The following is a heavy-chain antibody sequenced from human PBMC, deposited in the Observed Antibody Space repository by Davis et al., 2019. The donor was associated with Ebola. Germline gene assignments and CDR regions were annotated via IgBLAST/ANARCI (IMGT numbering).Heavy chain of an antibody. Sequence: GESLKISCAASGFTFSSYWMAWVRQAPGKGLEWVANLNQDGGQKYYVDSVKGRFTISRDNAKNSLSLQMNSLRAEDTAVYYCARESSDYDYRLDYWGQGTLVTVSS. D-gene: IGHD5-12*01. CDR2: LNQDGGQK. J-gene: IGHJ4*02. CDR3: ARESSDYDYRLDY. V-gene: IGHV3-7*01. CDR1: GFTFSSYW.